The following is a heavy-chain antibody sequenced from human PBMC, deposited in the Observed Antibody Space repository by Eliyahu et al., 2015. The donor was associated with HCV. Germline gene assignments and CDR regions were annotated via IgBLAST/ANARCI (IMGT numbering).Heavy chain of an antibody. D-gene: IGHD3-3*01. V-gene: IGHV4-39*01. J-gene: IGHJ4*02. CDR2: IYYSGST. Sequence: QLQLQESGPGLVKLSETLSLXCTVXGGSIXSSSXYWXWIRQPPGKGLEWIGSIYYSGSTYYNPSLKSRVTMSVDTSKNQFSLKLSSVTAADTAVYYCASHVAITIFGVGIGRLPYYFDYWGQGTLVTVSS. CDR1: GGSIXSSSXY. CDR3: ASHVAITIFGVGIGRLPYYFDY.